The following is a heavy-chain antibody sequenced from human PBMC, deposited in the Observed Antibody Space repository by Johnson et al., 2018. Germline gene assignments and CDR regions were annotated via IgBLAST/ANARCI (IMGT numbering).Heavy chain of an antibody. V-gene: IGHV4-4*02. D-gene: IGHD6-6*01. CDR2: IYHGGST. Sequence: QVQLQESGPGLVKPSGTLSLTYAVSGGSISSNNWWSWVRQPPGKGLEWIAEIYHGGSTNSKPSLRSRAPMSLAKSKNHFSLNLTFLTPPAPAGYYCARGFLGHSSSDYYHYMDVWGKGTTVTVSS. CDR3: ARGFLGHSSSDYYHYMDV. CDR1: GGSISSNNW. J-gene: IGHJ6*03.